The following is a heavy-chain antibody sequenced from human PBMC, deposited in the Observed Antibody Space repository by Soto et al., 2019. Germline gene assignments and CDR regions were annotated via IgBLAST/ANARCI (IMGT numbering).Heavy chain of an antibody. V-gene: IGHV5-51*01. CDR3: ACTRYHYYYYYRMAV. D-gene: IGHD2-8*01. J-gene: IGHJ6*02. CDR1: GYSFNSYR. CDR2: IYPGDSDT. Sequence: GESLKISCKGSGYSFNSYRIGWVRQMPGKGLGWMGIIYPGDSDTRYSPSFQGQVTISADKSISTAYLQWSSLKASDTAMYYCACTRYHYYYYYRMAVWGQGTTVTASS.